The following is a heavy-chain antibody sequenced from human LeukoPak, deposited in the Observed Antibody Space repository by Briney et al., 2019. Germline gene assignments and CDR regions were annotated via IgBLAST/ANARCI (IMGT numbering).Heavy chain of an antibody. Sequence: SETLSLTCAVYGGSFSGYYWSWIRQPPGKGLEWIGEINHSGSTNYNPSLKSRVTISVDTSKNQFSLKLSSVTAADTAVYYCARASGSWQWLAFDYWGQGTLVTVSS. J-gene: IGHJ4*02. CDR1: GGSFSGYY. CDR3: ARASGSWQWLAFDY. D-gene: IGHD6-19*01. V-gene: IGHV4-34*01. CDR2: INHSGST.